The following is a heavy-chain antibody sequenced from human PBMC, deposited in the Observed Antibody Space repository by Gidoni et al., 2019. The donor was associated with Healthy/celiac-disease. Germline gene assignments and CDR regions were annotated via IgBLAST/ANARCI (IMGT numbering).Heavy chain of an antibody. V-gene: IGHV3-33*08. Sequence: QVQLVESGGGVVQPGRSLRLSCAASGFTFSSYGMHWVRQAPGKGLEWVAVIWYDGSNKYYADSVKGRFTISRDNSKNTLYLQMNSLRAEDTAVYYCARDGFPLSPLENNWFDPWGQGTLVTVSS. CDR3: ARDGFPLSPLENNWFDP. J-gene: IGHJ5*02. CDR2: IWYDGSNK. CDR1: GFTFSSYG. D-gene: IGHD1-1*01.